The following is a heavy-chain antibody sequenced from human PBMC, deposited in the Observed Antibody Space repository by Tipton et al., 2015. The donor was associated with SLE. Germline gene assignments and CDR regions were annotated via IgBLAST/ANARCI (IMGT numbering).Heavy chain of an antibody. Sequence: SLRLSCAASGFTFSSYEMNWVRQAPGKGLEWVSYISSSGSTIYYADSVKGRFTISRDNAKNSLYLQMNSLRAEDTAVYYCARGYSSSSPFDYWGQGTLVTVSS. CDR3: ARGYSSSSPFDY. D-gene: IGHD6-6*01. J-gene: IGHJ4*02. CDR2: ISSSGSTI. CDR1: GFTFSSYE. V-gene: IGHV3-48*03.